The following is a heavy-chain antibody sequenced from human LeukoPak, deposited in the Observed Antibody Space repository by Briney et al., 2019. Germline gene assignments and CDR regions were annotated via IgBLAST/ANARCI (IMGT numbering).Heavy chain of an antibody. J-gene: IGHJ6*02. V-gene: IGHV1-69*13. CDR2: IIPIFGTA. D-gene: IGHD2-8*02. Sequence: ASVKVSCKASGGTFISYAISWVRQAPGQGLEWMGGIIPIFGTANYAQKFQGRVTITADESTSTAYMELSSLRSEDTAVYYCARDYPFTAVVLGIVAYYGMDVWGQGTTVTVS. CDR3: ARDYPFTAVVLGIVAYYGMDV. CDR1: GGTFISYA.